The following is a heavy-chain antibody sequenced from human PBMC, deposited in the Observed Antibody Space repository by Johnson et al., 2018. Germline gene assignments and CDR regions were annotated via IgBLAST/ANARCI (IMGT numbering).Heavy chain of an antibody. V-gene: IGHV3-49*03. CDR3: SRVVVAALYMDV. CDR2: IRRIAYGGTT. CDR1: GFNFGDYA. D-gene: IGHD2-15*01. Sequence: VQLVESGGGLVQXGRSLRLXCTASGFNFGDYAMPWFRQAPGKGLEGVGIIRRIAYGGTTEYAASAKGRFTISRDDSKSIAYLQMNSLKTEDTAVYYCSRVVVAALYMDVWGKGTTVTVSS. J-gene: IGHJ6*03.